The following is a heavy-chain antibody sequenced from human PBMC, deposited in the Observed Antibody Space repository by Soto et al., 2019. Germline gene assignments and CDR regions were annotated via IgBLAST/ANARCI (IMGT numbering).Heavy chain of an antibody. D-gene: IGHD3-10*01. Sequence: ASVKVFCKASGGTFSSYTISWVRQAPGQGLEWMGRIIPILGIANYAQKFQGRVTITADKSTSTAYMELSSLRSEDTAVYYCARGYYGSGSYYKIESYYYYMDVWGKGTTVTVSS. CDR3: ARGYYGSGSYYKIESYYYYMDV. V-gene: IGHV1-69*02. CDR2: IIPILGIA. CDR1: GGTFSSYT. J-gene: IGHJ6*03.